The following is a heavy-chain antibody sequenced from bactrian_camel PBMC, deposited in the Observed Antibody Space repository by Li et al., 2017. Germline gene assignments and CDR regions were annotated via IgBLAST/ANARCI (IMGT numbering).Heavy chain of an antibody. V-gene: IGHV3-2*01. CDR1: GFTFSSYY. D-gene: IGHD5*01. Sequence: VQLVESGGGLVQPGGSLRLSCAASGFTFSSYYMSWVRQAPGKGLEWVSSIYNDGSNTYYADSLKGRFTISRDNAKNTLYLQLNSLQTEDTAMYYCLSSLGSDEGYWGQGTQVTVS. CDR3: LSSLGSDEGY. J-gene: IGHJ4*01. CDR2: IYNDGSNT.